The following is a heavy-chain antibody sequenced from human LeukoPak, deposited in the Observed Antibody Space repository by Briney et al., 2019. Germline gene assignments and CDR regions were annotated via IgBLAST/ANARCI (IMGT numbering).Heavy chain of an antibody. V-gene: IGHV4-39*07. CDR2: IYYSGST. Sequence: SETLSLTCTVSGGSISSSSYYWGWIRQPPGKGLEWIGSIYYSGSTYYNPSLKSRVTISVDTSKNQFSLKLSSVTAADTAVYYCARRRVGIRSYYLGWFDPWGQGTLVTVSS. J-gene: IGHJ5*02. CDR3: ARRRVGIRSYYLGWFDP. CDR1: GGSISSSSYY. D-gene: IGHD1-26*01.